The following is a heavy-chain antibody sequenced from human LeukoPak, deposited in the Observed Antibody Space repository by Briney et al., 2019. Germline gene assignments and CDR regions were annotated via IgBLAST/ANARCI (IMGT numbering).Heavy chain of an antibody. J-gene: IGHJ4*02. CDR3: AKETWIGEPSPYDY. D-gene: IGHD3-10*01. CDR1: GFTFSSYA. CDR2: ISGSGGST. V-gene: IGHV3-23*01. Sequence: GGSLRLSCAASGFTFSSYAMTWVRQAPGKGLEWVSVISGSGGSTYYTDSVKGRFTISRDNSKDTLYLQMNSLRAEDTAVYYCAKETWIGEPSPYDYWGQGTLVTVSS.